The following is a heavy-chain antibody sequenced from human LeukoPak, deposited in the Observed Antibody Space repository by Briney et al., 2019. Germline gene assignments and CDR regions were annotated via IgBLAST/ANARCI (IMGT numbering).Heavy chain of an antibody. D-gene: IGHD4-17*01. Sequence: SETLSLTCTVSGASISSGAYSWSWVRQHPGKGLEWIAYIYYSGNTYYNPSLKRRVTISVDTSKNQFSLKLSSVTAADTAVYYCARVRTTVTLDYWGQGTLVTVSS. V-gene: IGHV4-31*03. CDR2: IYYSGNT. CDR3: ARVRTTVTLDY. CDR1: GASISSGAYS. J-gene: IGHJ4*02.